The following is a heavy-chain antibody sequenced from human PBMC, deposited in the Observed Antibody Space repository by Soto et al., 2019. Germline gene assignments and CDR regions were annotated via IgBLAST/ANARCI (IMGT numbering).Heavy chain of an antibody. CDR3: ARTVVYGDYVDWFDP. Sequence: QVQLVQSGAEVKKPGASVKVSFKASGYTFTSYGISWVRQAPGQRLEWMGWISAYNGNTNYAQKLQGRVTMTTDTSTSTAYMELRSLRSDDTAVYYCARTVVYGDYVDWFDPWGQGTLVTVSS. V-gene: IGHV1-18*01. CDR1: GYTFTSYG. J-gene: IGHJ5*02. D-gene: IGHD4-17*01. CDR2: ISAYNGNT.